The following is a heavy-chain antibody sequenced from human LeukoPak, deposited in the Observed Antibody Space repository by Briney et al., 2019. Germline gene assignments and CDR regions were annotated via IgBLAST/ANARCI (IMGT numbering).Heavy chain of an antibody. Sequence: ASVKVSCKASGYTFTSYGISWVRQAPGQGLEWMGWISAYNGNTNYAQKLQGRVTMTTDTSTSTASMELRSLRSDDTAVYYCARVASYSSGWVYWGQGTLVTVSS. CDR3: ARVASYSSGWVY. CDR1: GYTFTSYG. V-gene: IGHV1-18*01. J-gene: IGHJ4*02. CDR2: ISAYNGNT. D-gene: IGHD6-19*01.